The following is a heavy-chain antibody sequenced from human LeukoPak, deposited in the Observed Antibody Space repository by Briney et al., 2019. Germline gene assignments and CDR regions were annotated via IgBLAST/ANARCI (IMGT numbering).Heavy chain of an antibody. D-gene: IGHD2-2*02. Sequence: SETLSLTCNVSGGSISGYHWSWIRQPPGKGLEWLGYIYYSGSSNYNPSLKSRVTMSADTSKNQFSLKLSSVTAADTAVYYCARHSTPWVPAAIEYWGQGTLVTVSS. CDR1: GGSISGYH. CDR2: IYYSGSS. CDR3: ARHSTPWVPAAIEY. V-gene: IGHV4-59*08. J-gene: IGHJ4*02.